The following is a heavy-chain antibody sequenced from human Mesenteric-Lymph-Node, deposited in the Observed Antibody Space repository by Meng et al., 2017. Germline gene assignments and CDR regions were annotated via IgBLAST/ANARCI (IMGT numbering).Heavy chain of an antibody. CDR3: ATSGGGFDY. D-gene: IGHD1-26*01. J-gene: IGHJ4*02. V-gene: IGHV7-4-1*02. Sequence: QVRPGVSGGGAVQPGRSLRFSVAAFGLTFSNYAMHWVRQAPGQGLEWMGWINTNTGNPTYAQGFTGRFVFSLDTSVNTAHLQISTLTAEDTAVYYCATSGGGFDYWGQGALVTVSS. CDR2: INTNTGNP. CDR1: GLTFSNYA.